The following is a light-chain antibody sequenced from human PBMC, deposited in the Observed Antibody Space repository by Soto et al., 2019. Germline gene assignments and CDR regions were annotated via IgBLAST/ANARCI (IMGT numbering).Light chain of an antibody. CDR1: SSDVGGYDY. J-gene: IGLJ2*01. CDR3: SSYTTTSTVV. CDR2: DVY. Sequence: QSVLTQPASVSGSPGQSITISCTGTSSDVGGYDYVSWFQQYPGKAPSLMLYDVYRRPSGVSYRFSGSKSGNTASLTISGLQAEDEADYYCSSYTTTSTVVXGGGTQLTVL. V-gene: IGLV2-14*01.